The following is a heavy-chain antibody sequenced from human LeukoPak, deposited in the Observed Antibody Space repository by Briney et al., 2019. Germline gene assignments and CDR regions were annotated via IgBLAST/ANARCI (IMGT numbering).Heavy chain of an antibody. CDR2: INPRGGSA. CDR1: GYTFTGYY. CDR3: ARDYHGSGSLTTFDY. Sequence: GASVKVSCKASGYTFTGYYMHWVRQAPGQGLEWVGIINPRGGSASSAQKFQGRVTLTRDTSTSTVYTELSSLRSQDTAVYYCARDYHGSGSLTTFDYWGQGTLVTVSS. J-gene: IGHJ4*02. V-gene: IGHV1-46*01. D-gene: IGHD3-10*01.